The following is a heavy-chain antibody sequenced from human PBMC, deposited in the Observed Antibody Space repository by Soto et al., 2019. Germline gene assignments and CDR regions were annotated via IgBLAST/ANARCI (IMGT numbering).Heavy chain of an antibody. CDR3: AKDQRVVVVAATPTD. D-gene: IGHD2-15*01. Sequence: QVQLVESGGGVVQPGRFLRLSCAASGFTFSSYGMHWVSQAPGKGLEWVAVISYDGRNKYYADSVKGRFTISRDNSKNTMYLKMNSLRAEDTAVYYCAKDQRVVVVAATPTDWGQGTLVTVSS. CDR1: GFTFSSYG. CDR2: ISYDGRNK. J-gene: IGHJ4*02. V-gene: IGHV3-30*18.